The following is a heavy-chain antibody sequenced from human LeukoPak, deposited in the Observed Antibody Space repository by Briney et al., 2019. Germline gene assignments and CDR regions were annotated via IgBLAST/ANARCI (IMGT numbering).Heavy chain of an antibody. V-gene: IGHV4-39*01. CDR1: GGSISSSGYY. CDR2: IYYSGST. CDR3: ARSGITMVRGVIPYFDY. J-gene: IGHJ4*02. D-gene: IGHD3-10*01. Sequence: SETLSLTCTVSGGSISSSGYYWGWIRQPPGKGLEWIGSIYYSGSTYYNPSLKSRVTISVDTSKNQFSLKLSSVTAADTAVYYCARSGITMVRGVIPYFDYWGQGTLVTVSS.